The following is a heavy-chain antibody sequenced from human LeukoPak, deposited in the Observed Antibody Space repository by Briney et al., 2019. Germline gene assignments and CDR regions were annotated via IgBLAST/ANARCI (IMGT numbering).Heavy chain of an antibody. CDR1: GFTFSSYW. CDR3: ARDSIGYYYGSGTYYRGAFDI. V-gene: IGHV3-7*01. Sequence: GGSLRLSCAASGFTFSSYWMSWVRQAPGKGLEWVANINQDGSEKYYVDSVKGRFTISRDNTKNSLYLQMNSLRAEDTAVYYCARDSIGYYYGSGTYYRGAFDIWGQGIMVTVSS. CDR2: INQDGSEK. D-gene: IGHD3-10*01. J-gene: IGHJ3*02.